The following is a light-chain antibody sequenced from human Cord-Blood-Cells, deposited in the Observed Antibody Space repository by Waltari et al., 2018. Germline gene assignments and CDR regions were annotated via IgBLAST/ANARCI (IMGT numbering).Light chain of an antibody. CDR3: QQSYSTIIT. J-gene: IGKJ5*01. Sequence: DIQMTQSPSSLSASVGDRVTITCRASQSISSYLNWYPQKPGKAPKLLIYAASSLQSGVPSRFSGSGSGTDFTLTISSLQPEDFATYYCQQSYSTIITFGQGTRLEIK. CDR2: AAS. V-gene: IGKV1-39*01. CDR1: QSISSY.